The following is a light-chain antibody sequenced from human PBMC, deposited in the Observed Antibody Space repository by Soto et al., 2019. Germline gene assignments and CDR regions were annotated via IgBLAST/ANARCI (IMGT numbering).Light chain of an antibody. Sequence: EIVLTQSPGTLSLSPGERATLSCRASQSGRDMYLAWYQQKPGQPPRLLIYGVSSRAYGIPDRFSGSGSGTDFTLTISRLEPEDFAVYYCQHSETFGQGTKVEIK. V-gene: IGKV3-20*01. CDR3: QHSET. CDR1: QSGRDMY. CDR2: GVS. J-gene: IGKJ1*01.